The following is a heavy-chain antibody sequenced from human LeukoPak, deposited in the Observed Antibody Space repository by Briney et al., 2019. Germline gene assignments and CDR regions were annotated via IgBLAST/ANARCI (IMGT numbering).Heavy chain of an antibody. CDR3: ARDSSSWYWIDY. CDR2: IYYSGST. V-gene: IGHV4-59*01. Sequence: SETLSLTCTVSGGSISSYYWSWIRQPPGKGLEWIGYIYYSGSTNYNPSLKSRVTISVDTSKNQFSLKLSSVTAADTAVYYCARDSSSWYWIDYWGQGTLVTVSS. CDR1: GGSISSYY. J-gene: IGHJ4*02. D-gene: IGHD6-13*01.